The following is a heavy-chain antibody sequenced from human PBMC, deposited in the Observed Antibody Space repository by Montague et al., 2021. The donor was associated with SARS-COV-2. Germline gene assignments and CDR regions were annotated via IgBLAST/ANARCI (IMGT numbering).Heavy chain of an antibody. D-gene: IGHD5-12*01. Sequence: LRLSCAASGFIVGDYAMHWVRQRPGKGLEWVSSIRWDRGDRSXAASVKGRFSISRDDAKNSLYLQMDSLRPEDTALYYCGKASASNARWMQSPIDYWGQGTPVIVSS. CDR3: GKASASNARWMQSPIDY. CDR1: GFIVGDYA. J-gene: IGHJ4*02. CDR2: IRWDRGDR. V-gene: IGHV3-9*01.